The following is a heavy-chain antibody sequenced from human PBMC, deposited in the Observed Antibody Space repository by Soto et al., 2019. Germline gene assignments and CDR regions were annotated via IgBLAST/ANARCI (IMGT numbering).Heavy chain of an antibody. CDR1: GYTFTNYD. Sequence: QVQMVQSGAEVKKPGASVKVSCKSSGYTFTNYDISWVRQAPGQGLEWMGWISPYNGDTNYTQRLQGRVTVTTDTSTSTAYMELRSLRSDDTAVYYCASDRSSGLDVWGQGTTVTVSS. CDR3: ASDRSSGLDV. J-gene: IGHJ6*02. V-gene: IGHV1-18*01. CDR2: ISPYNGDT. D-gene: IGHD3-10*01.